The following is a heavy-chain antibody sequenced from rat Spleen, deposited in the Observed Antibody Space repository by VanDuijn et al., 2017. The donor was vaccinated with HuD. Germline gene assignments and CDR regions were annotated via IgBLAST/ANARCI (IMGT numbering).Heavy chain of an antibody. V-gene: IGHV5-31*01. J-gene: IGHJ2*01. CDR3: TREDWVPDY. Sequence: EVQLVESGGDLVQPGRSLKLSCSASGFTFNNYWMTWIRQAPGKGLEWVASITNTGGSTYYTDSVKGRFTISRDNAKSTLYLQMNSLRSEDTATYYCTREDWVPDYWGQGVKVTISS. CDR1: GFTFNNYW. CDR2: ITNTGGST. D-gene: IGHD5-1*01.